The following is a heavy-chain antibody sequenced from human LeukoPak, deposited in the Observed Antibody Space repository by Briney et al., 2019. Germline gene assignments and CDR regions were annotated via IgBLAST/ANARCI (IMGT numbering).Heavy chain of an antibody. Sequence: GGSLRLSCAASGFTFSTYGMNWVRQAPGKGLEWVSSISSSSYIYYADAVKGRFTISRDNARNSLYLQMNSLRAEDTAVYYCARSFWSGSHYHGLDVWGQGTTVTVSS. CDR1: GFTFSTYG. V-gene: IGHV3-21*01. CDR3: ARSFWSGSHYHGLDV. J-gene: IGHJ6*02. D-gene: IGHD3-3*01. CDR2: ISSSSYI.